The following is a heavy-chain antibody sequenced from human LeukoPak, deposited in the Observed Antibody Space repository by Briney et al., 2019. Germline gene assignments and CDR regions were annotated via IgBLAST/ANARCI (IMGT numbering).Heavy chain of an antibody. D-gene: IGHD2-15*01. V-gene: IGHV1-2*02. CDR2: INPNSGGT. CDR1: GYTFTGYY. Sequence: ASVKVSCKASGYTFTGYYMHWVRQAPGQGLEWMGWINPNSGGTNYAQKFQGRVTMTRDTSISTAYMELSRLRSDDTAVYYCARLRVVAAIGSGNWFDPWGQGTLVTVSS. CDR3: ARLRVVAAIGSGNWFDP. J-gene: IGHJ5*02.